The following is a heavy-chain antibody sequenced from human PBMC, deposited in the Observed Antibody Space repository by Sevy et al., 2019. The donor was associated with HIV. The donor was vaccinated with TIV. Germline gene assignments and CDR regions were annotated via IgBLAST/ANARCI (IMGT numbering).Heavy chain of an antibody. CDR1: GYTFTAYF. CDR3: ASPGGYRYGSLLDY. D-gene: IGHD5-18*01. Sequence: ASVKVSCKASGYTFTAYFIHWVRQAPGQGLEWMGWINPNSGDTNYEPKFQGRVTVTRDTSINTAYMELSRLRSDDTAVYYCASPGGYRYGSLLDYWGQGTLVTVSS. V-gene: IGHV1-2*02. CDR2: INPNSGDT. J-gene: IGHJ4*02.